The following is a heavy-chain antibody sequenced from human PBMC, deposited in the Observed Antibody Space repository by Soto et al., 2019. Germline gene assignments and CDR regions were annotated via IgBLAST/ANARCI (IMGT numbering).Heavy chain of an antibody. Sequence: EVQLVESGGGLIQPGGSLRLSCAASGFTVSSNYMSWVRQAPGKGLEWVSVIYIGGSTYYADSVKGRFTISRDNSKNTLYLQMNSLRAEDTAVYYCARDDYDSSGYPEYFQHWGQGTLVTVSS. V-gene: IGHV3-53*01. CDR3: ARDDYDSSGYPEYFQH. D-gene: IGHD3-22*01. J-gene: IGHJ1*01. CDR2: IYIGGST. CDR1: GFTVSSNY.